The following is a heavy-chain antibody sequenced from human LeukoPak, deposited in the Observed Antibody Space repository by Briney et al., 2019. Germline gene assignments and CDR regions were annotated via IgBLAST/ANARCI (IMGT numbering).Heavy chain of an antibody. D-gene: IGHD6-13*01. CDR3: AKVLGEYSIRSKPLDT. Sequence: PGGSLRLSCAASGFTFSSYSMNWVRQAPGEGREWVSYISSSSSTIYYADSVKGRFTISRDNAKNSLYLQMNSLRAEDTAVYYCAKVLGEYSIRSKPLDTWGQGTLVTVSS. V-gene: IGHV3-48*01. CDR1: GFTFSSYS. CDR2: ISSSSSTI. J-gene: IGHJ5*02.